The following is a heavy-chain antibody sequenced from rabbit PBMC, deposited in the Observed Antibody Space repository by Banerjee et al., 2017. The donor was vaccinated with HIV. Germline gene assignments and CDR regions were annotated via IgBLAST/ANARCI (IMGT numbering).Heavy chain of an antibody. CDR3: ARSYRYDDYEAFNF. V-gene: IGHV1S45*01. D-gene: IGHD2-1*01. Sequence: QEQLVESGGGLVKPGASLTLTCTASGFSFSSSYYMCWVRQAPGKGLEWIGTIYAGSSGGTYYASWAKGRFTISKTSSTTVTLQMTSLTAADTATYFCARSYRYDDYEAFNFWGQGTLVTVS. J-gene: IGHJ4*01. CDR2: IYAGSSGGT. CDR1: GFSFSSSYY.